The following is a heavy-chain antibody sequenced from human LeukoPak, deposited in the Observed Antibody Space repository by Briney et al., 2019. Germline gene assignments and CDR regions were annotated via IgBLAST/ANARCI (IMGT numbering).Heavy chain of an antibody. CDR2: ISSSSSTI. V-gene: IGHV3-48*02. CDR3: ARVPCSTGAFDY. CDR1: GFTVSSYS. D-gene: IGHD6-19*01. Sequence: GGSLRLSCAASGFTVSSYSMNWVRQAPWKGLEWVSYISSSSSTIYYTDSVKGRFTISRDNAKNSLYLQMNSLRDEDTALYYCARVPCSTGAFDYWGQGTLVTVSS. J-gene: IGHJ4*02.